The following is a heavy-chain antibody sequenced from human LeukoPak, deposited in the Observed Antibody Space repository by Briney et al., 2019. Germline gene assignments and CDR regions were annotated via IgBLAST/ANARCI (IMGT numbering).Heavy chain of an antibody. V-gene: IGHV3-74*01. Sequence: GGSLRLSCAASGFYFSDYWMHWVRQAPGKGLVWVSRINSDGSRTNYADSVKGRFTISRDNSKNTLYLQMNSLRAEDTAVYYCAKDLSIWRGYFDYWGQGTLVTVSS. CDR2: INSDGSRT. CDR3: AKDLSIWRGYFDY. J-gene: IGHJ4*02. CDR1: GFYFSDYW. D-gene: IGHD3-3*01.